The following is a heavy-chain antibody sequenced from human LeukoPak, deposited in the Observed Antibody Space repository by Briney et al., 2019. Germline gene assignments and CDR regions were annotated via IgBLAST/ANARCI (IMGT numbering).Heavy chain of an antibody. CDR3: ATPPLWNFGGSYFRWDY. D-gene: IGHD1-26*01. CDR1: GYTLTELS. V-gene: IGHV1-24*01. Sequence: ASVKVSCKVSGYTLTELSMHWVRQAPGKGLEWMGGFDPEDGETIYAQKFQGRVTMTEDTSTDTAYMELSSLRSEDTAVYYCATPPLWNFGGSYFRWDYWGQGTLVTVSS. J-gene: IGHJ4*02. CDR2: FDPEDGET.